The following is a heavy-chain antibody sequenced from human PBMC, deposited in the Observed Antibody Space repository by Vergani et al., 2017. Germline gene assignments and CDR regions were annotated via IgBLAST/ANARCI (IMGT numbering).Heavy chain of an antibody. Sequence: QVQLVESGGGVVQPGRSLRLSCAASGFTFSSYGMHWVRQAPGKGLEWVAVIWYDGSNKYYADSVKGRFTISRDNSKNTLYLQMNSLRAEDTAVYYCARDASXVLRFLEWPDAVDIWGQGTMVTVSS. J-gene: IGHJ3*02. CDR3: ARDASXVLRFLEWPDAVDI. CDR2: IWYDGSNK. V-gene: IGHV3-33*01. CDR1: GFTFSSYG. D-gene: IGHD3-3*01.